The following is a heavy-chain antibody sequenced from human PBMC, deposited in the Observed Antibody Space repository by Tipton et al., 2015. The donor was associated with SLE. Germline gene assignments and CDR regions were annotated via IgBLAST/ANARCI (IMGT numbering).Heavy chain of an antibody. Sequence: LSLTCAVSGYSISSGYYWGWIRQPPGKGLEWIGSIYHSGSTYYNPSLKSRVTISVDTSKNQFSLKLSSVTAADTAVYYCARGITGPTLGIGYYYGMDVWGQGTTVTVSS. V-gene: IGHV4-38-2*01. D-gene: IGHD1/OR15-1a*01. CDR1: GYSISSGYY. CDR2: IYHSGST. J-gene: IGHJ6*02. CDR3: ARGITGPTLGIGYYYGMDV.